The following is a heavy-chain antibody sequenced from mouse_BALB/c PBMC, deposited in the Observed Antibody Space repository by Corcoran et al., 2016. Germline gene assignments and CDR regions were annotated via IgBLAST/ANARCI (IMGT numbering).Heavy chain of an antibody. CDR3: ANWDWYFDV. J-gene: IGHJ1*01. D-gene: IGHD4-1*01. V-gene: IGHV14-3*02. CDR1: GFNIKDTY. CDR2: IDPANGNT. Sequence: EVQLQQSGAELVKPGASVKLSCTASGFNIKDTYMHWVKQRPEQGLEWIGRIDPANGNTKYDPKFQGKATITADTSSNTAYLQLSSLTSEDTAVYYCANWDWYFDVWDAGTTVTGSS.